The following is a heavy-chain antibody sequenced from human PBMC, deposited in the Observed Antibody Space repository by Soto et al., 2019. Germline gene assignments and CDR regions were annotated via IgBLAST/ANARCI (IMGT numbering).Heavy chain of an antibody. CDR3: ARLPTGYPNWFDP. CDR2: IHYRGDT. J-gene: IGHJ5*02. D-gene: IGHD3-9*01. Sequence: QVQLQGSGPGLVRPSGTLSLTCTVSGASISTNHHNWAWVRQPPGKGLEWMGNIHYRGDTYFNPSLGSRLSMSVDTSKNQFSLKLTSVTAADTAVYYCARLPTGYPNWFDPWGQGTLVTVSS. CDR1: GASISTNHHN. V-gene: IGHV4-39*01.